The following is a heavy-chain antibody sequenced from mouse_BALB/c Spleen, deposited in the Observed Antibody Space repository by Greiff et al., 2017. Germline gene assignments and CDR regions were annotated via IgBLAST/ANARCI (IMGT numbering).Heavy chain of an antibody. D-gene: IGHD2-14*01. CDR2: ISSGSSTI. Sequence: EVKLMESGGGLVQPGGSRKLSCAASGFTFSSFGMHWVRQAPEKGLEWVAYISSGSSTIYYADTVKGRFTISRDNPKNTLFLQMTSLRSEDTAMYYCARPGYDRSFDYWGQGTTLTVSS. J-gene: IGHJ2*01. CDR3: ARPGYDRSFDY. V-gene: IGHV5-17*02. CDR1: GFTFSSFG.